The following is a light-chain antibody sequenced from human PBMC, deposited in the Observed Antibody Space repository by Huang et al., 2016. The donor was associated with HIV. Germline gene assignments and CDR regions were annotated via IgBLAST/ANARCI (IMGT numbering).Light chain of an antibody. Sequence: DIQTTQSPSSLSASVGVRVTITCRASQSIKKYLNWYQQKPGKAPKLIMYGASSLQSGVPSMFSGIGSGTDFSLTISSLQPEDFATYYCQQSYSTLLFTFGPGTKVDI. CDR1: QSIKKY. V-gene: IGKV1-39*01. J-gene: IGKJ3*01. CDR2: GAS. CDR3: QQSYSTLLFT.